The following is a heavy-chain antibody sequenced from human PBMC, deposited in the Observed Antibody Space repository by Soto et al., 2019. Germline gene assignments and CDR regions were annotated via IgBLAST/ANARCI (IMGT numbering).Heavy chain of an antibody. CDR1: GGSISSYY. J-gene: IGHJ4*02. D-gene: IGHD3-22*01. Sequence: SETLSLTCTVSGGSISSYYWSWVRQPAGKGLEWIGRIYTSGSTNYNPSLKSRATMSVDTSKNQFSLKLSSVTAADTAVYYCARGASYYYDSSGLRTFDYWGQGTLVTVSS. CDR3: ARGASYYYDSSGLRTFDY. V-gene: IGHV4-4*07. CDR2: IYTSGST.